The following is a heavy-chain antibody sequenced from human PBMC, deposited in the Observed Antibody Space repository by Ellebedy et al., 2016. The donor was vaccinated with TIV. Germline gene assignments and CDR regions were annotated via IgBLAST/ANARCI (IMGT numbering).Heavy chain of an antibody. Sequence: ASVKVSXKASGYTFTSYAMHWVRQAPGQRLEWMGWINAGNGNTKYSQKFQGRVTITRDTSASTAYMELSSLRSEDTAVYYCASSALEVAGTYYYYGMDVWGQGTTVTVSS. CDR2: INAGNGNT. J-gene: IGHJ6*02. CDR1: GYTFTSYA. D-gene: IGHD6-19*01. CDR3: ASSALEVAGTYYYYGMDV. V-gene: IGHV1-3*01.